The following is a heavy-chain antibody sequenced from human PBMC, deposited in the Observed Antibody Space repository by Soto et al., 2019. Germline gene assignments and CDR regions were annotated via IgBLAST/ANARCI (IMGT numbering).Heavy chain of an antibody. J-gene: IGHJ4*02. D-gene: IGHD2-8*01. V-gene: IGHV1-2*02. CDR1: GYTFAGHY. CDR2: INPHSGDT. Sequence: ASVKVSCKTSGYTFAGHYLHWIRQAPGQGPEWMGWINPHSGDTNYAEKFQGRVTMTRDTPFSTAYMELSRLRSDDTAMYYCARDVYSVEYWGQGTQVTVPS. CDR3: ARDVYSVEY.